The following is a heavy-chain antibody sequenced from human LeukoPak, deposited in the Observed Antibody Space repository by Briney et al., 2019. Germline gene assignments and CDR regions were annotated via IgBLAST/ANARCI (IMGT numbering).Heavy chain of an antibody. CDR2: IYSGGST. CDR1: GFTVGSNY. D-gene: IGHD3-22*01. V-gene: IGHV3-53*01. J-gene: IGHJ4*02. Sequence: PGGSLRLSCAASGFTVGSNYMSWVRQAPGKGLEWVSVIYSGGSTYYADSVKGRFTISRDNSKNTLYLQMNSLRAEDTAVYYCARAYYDSSGFFYWGQGTLVTVSS. CDR3: ARAYYDSSGFFY.